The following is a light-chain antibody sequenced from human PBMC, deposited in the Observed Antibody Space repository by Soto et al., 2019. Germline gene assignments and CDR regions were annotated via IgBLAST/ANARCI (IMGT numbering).Light chain of an antibody. CDR3: TSFTFSSTWV. J-gene: IGLJ3*02. CDR2: EVT. CDR1: SIDVGGYNY. Sequence: QSVLTQPPSVSGSPGQSVTISCTGTSIDVGGYNYVSWYQQYPGKAPKLMIHEVTNRPSGVSNRFSGSKSGNTASLTISGLQAEDEADYYCTSFTFSSTWVFGGGTQLTVL. V-gene: IGLV2-14*01.